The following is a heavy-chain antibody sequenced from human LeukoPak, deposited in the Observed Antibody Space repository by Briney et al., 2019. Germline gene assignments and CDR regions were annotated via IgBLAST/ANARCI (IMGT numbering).Heavy chain of an antibody. CDR3: ARVPEYSSSSGDFDY. V-gene: IGHV3-23*01. Sequence: QTGGSLRLSCEASGFTFSSYAMSWVRQAPGKGLEWVSVISGSGGSTYHADSVKGRFTISRDNSKNTLYLQMNSLRAEDTAVYYCARVPEYSSSSGDFDYWGQGTLVTVSS. CDR2: ISGSGGST. CDR1: GFTFSSYA. D-gene: IGHD6-6*01. J-gene: IGHJ4*02.